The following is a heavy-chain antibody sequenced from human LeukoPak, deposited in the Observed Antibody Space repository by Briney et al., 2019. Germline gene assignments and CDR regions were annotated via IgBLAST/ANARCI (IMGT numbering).Heavy chain of an antibody. CDR3: ARLLGTVTTFDY. CDR2: INEVGNKT. V-gene: IGHV3-7*01. Sequence: PGGSLRVSCAASGFRFSGCSLSWVRQAPGKGLEWVATINEVGNKTYYDDSVKGRFTISRDNAKNSLYLEMSSLRAEDTAAYYCARLLGTVTTFDYWGQGTLVTVSS. J-gene: IGHJ4*02. CDR1: GFRFSGCS. D-gene: IGHD1-26*01.